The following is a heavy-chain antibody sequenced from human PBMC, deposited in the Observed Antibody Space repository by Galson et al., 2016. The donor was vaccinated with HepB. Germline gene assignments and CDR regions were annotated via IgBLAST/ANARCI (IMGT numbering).Heavy chain of an antibody. J-gene: IGHJ4*02. D-gene: IGHD2-2*01. CDR3: ARGLVADFDY. CDR2: IDPNSGGR. Sequence: SVKVSCKASGYTFNGYYIHWVRQAPGQGLEWMGWIDPNSGGRNSAQNLQGRVTMTRDTSVSIAYMELNRLKSDDTAVYYCARGLVADFDYWGQGTLVTVSS. V-gene: IGHV1-2*02. CDR1: GYTFNGYY.